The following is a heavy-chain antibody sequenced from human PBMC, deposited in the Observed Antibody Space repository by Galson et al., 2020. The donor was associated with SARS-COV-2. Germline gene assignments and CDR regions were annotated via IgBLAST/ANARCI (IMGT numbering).Heavy chain of an antibody. CDR1: GGSISSGSYY. CDR2: IYTSGST. Sequence: SETLSLTCTVSGGSISSGSYYWSWIRQPAGKGLEWIGRIYTSGSTNYNPSLKSRVTISVDTSKNQFSLKLSSVTAADTAVYYCAREITMIPDAFDIWGQGTMVTVSS. D-gene: IGHD3-22*01. CDR3: AREITMIPDAFDI. J-gene: IGHJ3*02. V-gene: IGHV4-61*02.